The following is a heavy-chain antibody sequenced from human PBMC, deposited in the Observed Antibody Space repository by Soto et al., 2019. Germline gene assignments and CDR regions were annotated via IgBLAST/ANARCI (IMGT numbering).Heavy chain of an antibody. CDR3: ARELIDRKEWSPYYFDY. D-gene: IGHD3-3*01. V-gene: IGHV4-31*03. J-gene: IGHJ4*02. CDR1: GGSISRGGYY. Sequence: QVQLQESGPGLVKPSQTLSLTCTVSGGSISRGGYYWSWIRQHPGKGLEWIGYIYYSGSTYYNPSLKSRVTISVDTSKNQFSLKLSSVTAADTAVYYCARELIDRKEWSPYYFDYWGQGTLVTVSS. CDR2: IYYSGST.